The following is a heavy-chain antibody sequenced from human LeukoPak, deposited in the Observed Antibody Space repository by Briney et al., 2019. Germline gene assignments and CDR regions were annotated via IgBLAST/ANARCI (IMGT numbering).Heavy chain of an antibody. D-gene: IGHD4-17*01. Sequence: PGGSLRLSCAASGFTFSSYGMHWVRQAPGKGLEWVAVISNDGSKKYYADSVKGRFTISRDNSKNTLSLQVSSLRAEDTAVYYCARPYGDYENYYYYGMDVWGQGTTVTVSS. CDR2: ISNDGSKK. J-gene: IGHJ6*02. V-gene: IGHV3-30*03. CDR3: ARPYGDYENYYYYGMDV. CDR1: GFTFSSYG.